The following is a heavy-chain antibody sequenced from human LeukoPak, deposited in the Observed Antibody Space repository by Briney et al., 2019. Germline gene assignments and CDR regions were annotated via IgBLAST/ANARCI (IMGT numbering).Heavy chain of an antibody. CDR1: GFTFSSYA. Sequence: GGSLRLSCAASGFTFSSYAMSWVRQAPGKGLEWVSAISNSGGSAYYPDSLKGRFTISRDNAKNSLYLQMNSLRAEDTAVYYCAREPYYYDSSGYYIPGGFDIWGQGTMVTVSS. CDR3: AREPYYYDSSGYYIPGGFDI. D-gene: IGHD3-22*01. J-gene: IGHJ3*02. CDR2: ISNSGGSA. V-gene: IGHV3-23*01.